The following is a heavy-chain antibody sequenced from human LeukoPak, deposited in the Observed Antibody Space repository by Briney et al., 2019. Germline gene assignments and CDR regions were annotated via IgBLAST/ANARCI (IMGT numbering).Heavy chain of an antibody. D-gene: IGHD3-22*01. J-gene: IGHJ4*02. CDR3: ARDSINYYDSSGNDY. Sequence: ASVTVSCTASGYTFTSYGISWVRQAPGQGLEWMGWISAYNGNTNYAQKLQGRVTMTTDTSTSTAYMELRSLRSDDTAVYYCARDSINYYDSSGNDYWGQGTLVTVSS. CDR2: ISAYNGNT. V-gene: IGHV1-18*01. CDR1: GYTFTSYG.